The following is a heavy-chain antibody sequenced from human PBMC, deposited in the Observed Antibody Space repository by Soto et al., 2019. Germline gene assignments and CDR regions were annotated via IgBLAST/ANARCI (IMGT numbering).Heavy chain of an antibody. CDR1: GYTFTSYD. CDR3: ASYYYDSSGYYSLDASDI. Sequence: ASVKVSCKASGYTFTSYDINWVRQATGQGLEWMGWMNPNSGNTGYAQKFQGRVTMTRNTSISTAYMELSSLRSEDTAVYYCASYYYDSSGYYSLDASDIWGQGTMVTVSS. D-gene: IGHD3-22*01. J-gene: IGHJ3*02. V-gene: IGHV1-8*01. CDR2: MNPNSGNT.